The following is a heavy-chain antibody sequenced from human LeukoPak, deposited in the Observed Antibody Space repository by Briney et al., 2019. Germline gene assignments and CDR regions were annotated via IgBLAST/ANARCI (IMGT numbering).Heavy chain of an antibody. Sequence: QTGGSLRLSCAASGFTFSSYAMSWVRQAPGKGLEWVSAILGSGGSTYYADSVQGRFTISRDNSKNSLYLQMNSLRAEDTAVYYCARAQYSSSSFDSWGQGTLVTVSS. CDR3: ARAQYSSSSFDS. V-gene: IGHV3-23*01. CDR2: ILGSGGST. D-gene: IGHD6-6*01. J-gene: IGHJ4*02. CDR1: GFTFSSYA.